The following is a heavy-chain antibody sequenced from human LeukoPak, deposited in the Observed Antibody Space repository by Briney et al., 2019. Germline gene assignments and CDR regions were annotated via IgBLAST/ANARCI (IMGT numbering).Heavy chain of an antibody. J-gene: IGHJ4*02. V-gene: IGHV4-39*01. CDR1: GGSITSSSYY. D-gene: IGHD2/OR15-2a*01. Sequence: SETLSLTCTVSGGSITSSSYYWGWIRQPPGKGLQWIGSIYYSGSTYYNPSLKSRVTISVDTSKNQFSLKLSSVTAADTAVYYCARHGYYLGRTYFDYWGQGTLVTVSS. CDR3: ARHGYYLGRTYFDY. CDR2: IYYSGST.